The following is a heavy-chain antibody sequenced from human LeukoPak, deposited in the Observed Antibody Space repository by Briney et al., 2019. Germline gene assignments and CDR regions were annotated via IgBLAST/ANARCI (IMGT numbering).Heavy chain of an antibody. CDR3: ARLTFSGIGENDY. J-gene: IGHJ4*02. Sequence: SETLSLTCAVSGGSISSGGYSWSWIRQPPGKGLEWIGYIYHSGSTYYNPSLKSRVTISVDRSKNQFSLKLSSVTAADTAVYYCARLTFSGIGENDYWGQGTLVTVSS. CDR1: GGSISSGGYS. V-gene: IGHV4-30-2*01. CDR2: IYHSGST. D-gene: IGHD4-17*01.